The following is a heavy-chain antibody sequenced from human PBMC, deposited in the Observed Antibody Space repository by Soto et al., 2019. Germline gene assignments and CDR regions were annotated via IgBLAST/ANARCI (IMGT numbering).Heavy chain of an antibody. Sequence: PSETLSLTCTVSGGSISSYYWSWIRQPPGKGLEWIGYIYYSGSTNYNPSLKSRVTISVDTSKNQFSLKLSSVTAADTAVYYCARVSASIIAAAGMFAYWGQGTLVTGSS. V-gene: IGHV4-59*12. CDR2: IYYSGST. CDR3: ARVSASIIAAAGMFAY. D-gene: IGHD6-13*01. CDR1: GGSISSYY. J-gene: IGHJ1*01.